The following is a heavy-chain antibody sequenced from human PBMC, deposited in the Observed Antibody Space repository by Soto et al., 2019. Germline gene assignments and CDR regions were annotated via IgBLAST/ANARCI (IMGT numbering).Heavy chain of an antibody. CDR2: IKQDGSEK. V-gene: IGHV3-7*01. Sequence: VGSLRLSCAASGFTFSSYWMSWVRQAPGKGLEWVANIKQDGSEKYYVGSVKGRFTISRDNAKNSLYLQMNSLRAEDTAVYYCAREGIQVEVDYWGQGTLVTVSS. CDR3: AREGIQVEVDY. J-gene: IGHJ4*02. CDR1: GFTFSSYW. D-gene: IGHD5-18*01.